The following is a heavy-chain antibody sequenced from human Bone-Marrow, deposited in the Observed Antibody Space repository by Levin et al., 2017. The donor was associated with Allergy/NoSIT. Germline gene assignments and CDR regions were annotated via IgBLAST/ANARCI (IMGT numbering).Heavy chain of an antibody. D-gene: IGHD3-10*01. CDR3: AKELNDHYGSGNYFTY. CDR1: GFTFSSYA. J-gene: IGHJ4*02. V-gene: IGHV3-23*01. CDR2: ISGSGDRT. Sequence: GGSLRLSCAVSGFTFSSYAMTWVRQAPGKGLEWVSAISGSGDRTYYADSVKGRFIISRDNSKNTLDLQMNSLRAEDTAAYYCAKELNDHYGSGNYFTYWGQGTRVTVSS.